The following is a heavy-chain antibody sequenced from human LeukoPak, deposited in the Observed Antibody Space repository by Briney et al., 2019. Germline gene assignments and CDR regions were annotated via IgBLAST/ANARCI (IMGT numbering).Heavy chain of an antibody. CDR1: GYTFTSYD. CDR3: ATVTRDCSRASCYNY. CDR2: MNPSSGHT. Sequence: ASVKVSCKASGYTFTSYDINWVRQATGQGLEWMGWMNPSSGHTGYAQKFQGRITMTRNTPISTAYMELSSLGSEDTAVYYCATVTRDCSRASCYNYWGQGTLVTVSS. J-gene: IGHJ4*02. D-gene: IGHD2-2*02. V-gene: IGHV1-8*01.